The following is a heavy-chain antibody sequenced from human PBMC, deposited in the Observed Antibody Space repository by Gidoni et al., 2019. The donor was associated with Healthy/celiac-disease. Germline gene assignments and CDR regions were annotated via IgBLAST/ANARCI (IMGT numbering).Heavy chain of an antibody. Sequence: QVQLVQSGAEVKKPGASVKVSCKASGYTFTSYDINWVRQATGRGLEWMGWMNSNIGNKGYAQEFQGRVTMTRHTSISTAEMVLRRLRSEDTAVDYCGRGYRGGPEAAGGYWGQGTLVTVSS. CDR2: MNSNIGNK. D-gene: IGHD2-15*01. J-gene: IGHJ4*02. CDR1: GYTFTSYD. CDR3: GRGYRGGPEAAGGY. V-gene: IGHV1-8*01.